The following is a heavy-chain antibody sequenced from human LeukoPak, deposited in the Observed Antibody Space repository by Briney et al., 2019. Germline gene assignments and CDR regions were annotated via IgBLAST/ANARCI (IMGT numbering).Heavy chain of an antibody. J-gene: IGHJ5*02. CDR2: ITPNSGGT. D-gene: IGHD3-10*01. Sequence: ASVKVSCKTSGYSFTDYYMHWVRQAPGQGLEWMGWITPNSGGTKYEQKFQGRVTMTRDTSVSTAHMELSRLTSDDAAVYYCARGSRNYCDSASCYTKGNWFDPWGQGTLVTVSS. V-gene: IGHV1-2*02. CDR3: ARGSRNYCDSASCYTKGNWFDP. CDR1: GYSFTDYY.